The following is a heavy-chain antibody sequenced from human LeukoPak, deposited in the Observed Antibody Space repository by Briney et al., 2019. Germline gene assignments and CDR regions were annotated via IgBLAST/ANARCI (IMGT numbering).Heavy chain of an antibody. CDR2: FDPEDGET. D-gene: IGHD2-2*01. V-gene: IGHV1-24*01. J-gene: IGHJ5*02. Sequence: GASVKVSCKVSGYTHTELSMHWVRQAPGKGLEWMGGFDPEDGETIYAQKFQGRVTMTEDTSTDTAYMELSSLRSEDTAVYYCATDLYGGEYQLLSGWFDPWGQGTLVTVSS. CDR1: GYTHTELS. CDR3: ATDLYGGEYQLLSGWFDP.